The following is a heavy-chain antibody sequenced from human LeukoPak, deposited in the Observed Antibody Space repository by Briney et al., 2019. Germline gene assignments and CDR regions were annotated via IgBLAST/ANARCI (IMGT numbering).Heavy chain of an antibody. V-gene: IGHV4-59*01. CDR3: AREYCSGGSCYGNFDY. J-gene: IGHJ4*02. D-gene: IGHD2-15*01. Sequence: SETLSLTCTVSGGSISGYYWSWIRQPPGKGLEWIGYIYYSGSTNYNPSLKSRVTISVDTSKNQFSLKLSSVTAADTAVYYCAREYCSGGSCYGNFDYWGQGTLVTVSS. CDR1: GGSISGYY. CDR2: IYYSGST.